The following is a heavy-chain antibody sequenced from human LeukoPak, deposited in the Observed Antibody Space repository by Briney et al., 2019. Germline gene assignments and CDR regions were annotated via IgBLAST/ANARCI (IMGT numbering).Heavy chain of an antibody. CDR2: INHSGST. J-gene: IGHJ4*02. CDR1: GGSFSGYY. D-gene: IGHD5-18*01. Sequence: SETLSLTCAVYGGSFSGYYWSWIRQSPGKGLEWIGEINHSGSTNYNPSLKSRVTISVDTSKNQFSLKLSSVTAADTAVYYCASSYGSGLYYWGQGTLVTVSS. V-gene: IGHV4-34*01. CDR3: ASSYGSGLYY.